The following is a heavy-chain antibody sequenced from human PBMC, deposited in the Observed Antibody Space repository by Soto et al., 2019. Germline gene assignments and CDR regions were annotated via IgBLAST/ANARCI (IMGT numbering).Heavy chain of an antibody. CDR2: ISAYNGNT. V-gene: IGHV1-18*01. Sequence: SVQVNCKASGYTFSNFGITWVRQAPGQGLEWMGWISAYNGNTDYAQKLQGRVTMTTDTSTSTAYMELRSLRSDDTAVYYCARDLGYSSGPHDYWGQGTPVTVSS. CDR1: GYTFSNFG. CDR3: ARDLGYSSGPHDY. D-gene: IGHD5-18*01. J-gene: IGHJ4*02.